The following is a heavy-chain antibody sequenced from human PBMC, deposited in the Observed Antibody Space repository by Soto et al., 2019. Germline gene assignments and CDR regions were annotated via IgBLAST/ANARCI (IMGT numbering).Heavy chain of an antibody. D-gene: IGHD1-1*01. CDR2: SSNSGTFS. CDR1: GFTFIDYY. Sequence: GGSLRLSCECSGFTFIDYYISWIRQAPGKGLEWISYSSNSGTFSRYADSVKGRFSISRDNTKNLLYLQMNSLRAEDTAVYYCARSGDNYNRLDYWGQGTPVTVSS. V-gene: IGHV3-11*06. J-gene: IGHJ4*02. CDR3: ARSGDNYNRLDY.